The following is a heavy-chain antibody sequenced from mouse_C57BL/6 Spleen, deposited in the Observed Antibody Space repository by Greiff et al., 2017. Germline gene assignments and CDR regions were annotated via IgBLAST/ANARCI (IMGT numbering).Heavy chain of an antibody. CDR2: IHPSDSAT. CDR1: GYTFTSSW. J-gene: IGHJ3*01. Sequence: QVQLQQPGAELVKPGASVKVSCKASGYTFTSSWMHWVKQRPGQGLEWIGRIHPSDSATNSNQKFKGKATLTVDKSSSTAYMQLSSLTSEDSAVDCCARGGGYEGFAYWGQGTLVTVS. V-gene: IGHV1-74*01. CDR3: ARGGGYEGFAY. D-gene: IGHD2-2*01.